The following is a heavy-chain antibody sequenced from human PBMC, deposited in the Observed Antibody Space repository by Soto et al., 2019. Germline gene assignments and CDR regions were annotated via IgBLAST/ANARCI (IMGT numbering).Heavy chain of an antibody. CDR2: LLWHGDRP. V-gene: IGHV3-9*01. CDR1: GFSFDEHA. CDR3: GKDLTPGGLES. D-gene: IGHD2-15*01. J-gene: IGHJ4*02. Sequence: EAQLVESGGGLVQPGGSLRLSCAFSGFSFDEHAMHWVRQAPGKGLEWVAGLLWHGDRPGYADSVKGRFTISRDSAKDFXYLQMXSLRTEDTALYYCGKDLTPGGLESWGQGTLVTVSS.